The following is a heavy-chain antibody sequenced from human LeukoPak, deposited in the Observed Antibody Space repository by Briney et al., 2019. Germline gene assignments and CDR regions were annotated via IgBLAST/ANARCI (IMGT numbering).Heavy chain of an antibody. J-gene: IGHJ4*02. D-gene: IGHD2-21*01. CDR2: IDWDDDE. CDR1: GFSLSTSKMC. Sequence: SGPALVKPTPTLTLTCTFSGFSLSTSKMCVNFIRQPPGKALEWLARIDWDDDEYYSTSLRPRLTISKDTSKNQVVLTMTNMDPVDTATYYCARIIAGPDYFDSWGQGTLVTVSS. CDR3: ARIIAGPDYFDS. V-gene: IGHV2-70*11.